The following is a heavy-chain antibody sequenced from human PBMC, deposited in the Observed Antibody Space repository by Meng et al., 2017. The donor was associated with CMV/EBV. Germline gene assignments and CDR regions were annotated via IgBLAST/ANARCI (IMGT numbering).Heavy chain of an antibody. CDR3: ARGNERFLEWFHYGMDV. D-gene: IGHD3-3*01. CDR1: GFTFSSYS. Sequence: GGSLRLSCAASGFTFSSYSMNWVRQAPGKGLEWVSYISSSSSTIYYADSVKGRFTISRDNAKNSLYLQMNSLRAEDTAVYYCARGNERFLEWFHYGMDVWGQGTTVTVSS. J-gene: IGHJ6*02. CDR2: ISSSSSTI. V-gene: IGHV3-48*04.